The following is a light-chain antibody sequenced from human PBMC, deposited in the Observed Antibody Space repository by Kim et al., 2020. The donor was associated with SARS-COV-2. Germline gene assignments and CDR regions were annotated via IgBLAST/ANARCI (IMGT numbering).Light chain of an antibody. Sequence: ASVGDRGTITCRASESISTYLSWYQQKSGRAPKLLIYAASSLQSGVPSRFSGSGSATDFTLTISSLQPEDFATYYCQQTYSSPPTFGQGTKVDIK. CDR1: ESISTY. CDR3: QQTYSSPPT. V-gene: IGKV1-39*01. J-gene: IGKJ1*01. CDR2: AAS.